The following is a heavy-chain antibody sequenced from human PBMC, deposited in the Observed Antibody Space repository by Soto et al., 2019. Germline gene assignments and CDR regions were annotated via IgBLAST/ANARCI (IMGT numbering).Heavy chain of an antibody. J-gene: IGHJ4*02. V-gene: IGHV4-59*01. D-gene: IGHD3-10*01. CDR1: GDSIRDSF. CDR2: VHHTGNT. Sequence: NPSETLSLTCTVSGDSIRDSFWSWVRQPPGKGLEWIGLVHHTGNTNYNPSLEIRVTMLIDASANHFSLTLTSVTPADAAIYYCARGREDHVDHHFGHLFHSWGRGTLVTVSS. CDR3: ARGREDHVDHHFGHLFHS.